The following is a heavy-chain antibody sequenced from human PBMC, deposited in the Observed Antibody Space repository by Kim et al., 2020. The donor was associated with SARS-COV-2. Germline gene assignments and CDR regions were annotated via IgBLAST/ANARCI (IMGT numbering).Heavy chain of an antibody. CDR3: ARFIVVGDYFDY. CDR1: RGSISSGGYY. CDR2: IYYSGST. J-gene: IGHJ4*02. Sequence: SETLSLTCTVSRGSISSGGYYWSWIRQHPGKGLEWIGYIYYSGSTYYNPSLKSRVTISADTSKNQFSLKLSSVTAADTAVYYCARFIVVGDYFDYWGQGPLVTVSS. D-gene: IGHD2-21*01. V-gene: IGHV4-31*03.